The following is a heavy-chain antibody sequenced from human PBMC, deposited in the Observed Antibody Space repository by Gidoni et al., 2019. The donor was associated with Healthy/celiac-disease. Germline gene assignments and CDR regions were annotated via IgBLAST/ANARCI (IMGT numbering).Heavy chain of an antibody. CDR2: IKSKTDGGTT. D-gene: IGHD3-22*01. CDR1: GFTFSNAW. CDR3: TSQTYYYDSSGYYYDY. V-gene: IGHV3-15*01. Sequence: EVQLVESGGGLVKPGGSLRLSCAASGFTFSNAWMSWVRQAPGKGLELVGRIKSKTDGGTTDYAAPVKGRFTISRDDSKNTLYLQMNSLKTEDTAVYYCTSQTYYYDSSGYYYDYWGQGTLVTVSS. J-gene: IGHJ4*02.